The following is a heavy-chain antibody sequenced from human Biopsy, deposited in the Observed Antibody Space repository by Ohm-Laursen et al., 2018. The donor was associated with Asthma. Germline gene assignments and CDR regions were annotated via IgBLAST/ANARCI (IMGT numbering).Heavy chain of an antibody. CDR2: IYSGGTS. V-gene: IGHV3-53*01. CDR3: ARVVSYGDIYFGIDV. D-gene: IGHD4-17*01. J-gene: IGHJ6*02. Sequence: GSLRLSCTASGFTVSRDHMFWVRQAPGKGLEWVSVIYSGGTSHTADSVRGRFTISRDFSKNTLHLQMHSLRVEDTAVYFCARVVSYGDIYFGIDVWGPGNTVVVS. CDR1: GFTVSRDH.